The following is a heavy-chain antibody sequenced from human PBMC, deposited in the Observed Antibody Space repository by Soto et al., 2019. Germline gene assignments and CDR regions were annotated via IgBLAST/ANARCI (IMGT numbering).Heavy chain of an antibody. CDR2: IWYDGSNK. J-gene: IGHJ4*02. Sequence: QVQLVESGGGVVQPGRSLRLSCAASGFTFSSYGMHWVRQSPGKGLEWVAVIWYDGSNKYYADSVKGRFTISRDNSKNTLYLQRNSLRAEDTAVYYCARDYCSGGSCYLFDYWGQGTLVTVSS. V-gene: IGHV3-33*01. D-gene: IGHD2-15*01. CDR1: GFTFSSYG. CDR3: ARDYCSGGSCYLFDY.